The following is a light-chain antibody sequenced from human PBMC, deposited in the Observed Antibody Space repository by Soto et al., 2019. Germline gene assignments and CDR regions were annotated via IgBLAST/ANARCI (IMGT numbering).Light chain of an antibody. CDR2: GAS. CDR1: QSVSSNY. Sequence: ENVLTQSPGTLSLSPGERATLSCRASQSVSSNYLAWYQQNPGQAPRLLISGASSRATGIPDRFSGSGSGTDFTLAISRLEPEDFAVYYCQQYGGSPWTFGQGTKVEIK. CDR3: QQYGGSPWT. V-gene: IGKV3-20*01. J-gene: IGKJ1*01.